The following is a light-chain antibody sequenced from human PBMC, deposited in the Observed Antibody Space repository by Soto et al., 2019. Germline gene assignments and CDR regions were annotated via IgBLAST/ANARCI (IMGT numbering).Light chain of an antibody. CDR2: GAS. CDR1: QSVSSN. V-gene: IGKV3-15*01. CDR3: QQRSSWIT. Sequence: DIVMAQSTATLSVSPGERATLSCRASQSVSSNLAWYQQKPGQSPRLLIYGASTRATGIPARFSGSGSATDFTLTISSLEPEDFAVYYCQQRSSWITVGQGTRLDIK. J-gene: IGKJ5*01.